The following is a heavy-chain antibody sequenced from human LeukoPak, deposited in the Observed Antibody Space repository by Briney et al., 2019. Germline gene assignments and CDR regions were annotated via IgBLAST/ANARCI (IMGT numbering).Heavy chain of an antibody. V-gene: IGHV3-48*01. J-gene: IGHJ3*02. Sequence: GGSLRLSCAASGFTFSSYSMNWVRQAPGKGLEWVSYISSSSSTIYYADSMKGRFTISRDNAKNSLYLQMNSLRAEDTAVYYCARVVLRYFDPGAFDIWGQGTMVTVSS. CDR1: GFTFSSYS. CDR3: ARVVLRYFDPGAFDI. D-gene: IGHD3-9*01. CDR2: ISSSSSTI.